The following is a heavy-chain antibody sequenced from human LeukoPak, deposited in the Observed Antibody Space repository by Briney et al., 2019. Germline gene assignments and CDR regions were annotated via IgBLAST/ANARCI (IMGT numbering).Heavy chain of an antibody. Sequence: ASVKVSCKASGYTFTSYAMHWVRQAPGQRLEWMGWINAGNGNTKYSQEFQGRVTITRDTSASTAYMELSSLRSGDMAVYYCARAPIYYDSSGYYSGFDYWGQGTLVTVSS. V-gene: IGHV1-3*03. D-gene: IGHD3-22*01. CDR1: GYTFTSYA. CDR3: ARAPIYYDSSGYYSGFDY. CDR2: INAGNGNT. J-gene: IGHJ4*02.